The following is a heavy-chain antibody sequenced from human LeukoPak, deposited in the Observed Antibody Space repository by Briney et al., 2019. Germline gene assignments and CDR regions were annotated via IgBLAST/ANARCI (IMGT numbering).Heavy chain of an antibody. Sequence: SGGSLRLSCAASGFTFSSYAMHWVRQAPGKGLEYVSAISSNGGSTYYANSVKGRFTISRDNSKNTLYLQMNSLRAEDTAVYYCARKYYYDSSGSDAFDIWGQGTMVTVSS. J-gene: IGHJ3*02. CDR3: ARKYYYDSSGSDAFDI. CDR1: GFTFSSYA. V-gene: IGHV3-64*01. CDR2: ISSNGGST. D-gene: IGHD3-22*01.